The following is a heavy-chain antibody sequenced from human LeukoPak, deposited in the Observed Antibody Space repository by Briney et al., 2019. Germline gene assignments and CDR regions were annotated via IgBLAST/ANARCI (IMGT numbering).Heavy chain of an antibody. J-gene: IGHJ4*02. CDR2: INPNSGGT. Sequence: ASVKVSCKASGYTFTTYGISWVRQAPGQGLEWMGWINPNSGGTNYAQKFQGRVTMTRDTSISTAYMELSRLRSDDTAVYYCARDRSVDTAMVLGYWGQGTLVTVSS. V-gene: IGHV1-2*02. D-gene: IGHD5-18*01. CDR3: ARDRSVDTAMVLGY. CDR1: GYTFTTYG.